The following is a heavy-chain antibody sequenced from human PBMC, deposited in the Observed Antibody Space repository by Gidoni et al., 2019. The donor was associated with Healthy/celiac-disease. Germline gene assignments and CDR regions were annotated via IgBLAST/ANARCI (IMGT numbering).Heavy chain of an antibody. CDR1: GFTFSSYC. CDR2: ISSSSSYI. J-gene: IGHJ4*02. CDR3: ARESYGDSYFDY. D-gene: IGHD4-17*01. V-gene: IGHV3-21*01. Sequence: EVQLVESGGGLVKPGGSLRLSCAASGFTFSSYCMNWVRQAPGKGLEWVSSISSSSSYIYYADSVKGRFTISRDNAKNSLYLQMNSLRAEDTAVYYCARESYGDSYFDYWGQGTLVTVSS.